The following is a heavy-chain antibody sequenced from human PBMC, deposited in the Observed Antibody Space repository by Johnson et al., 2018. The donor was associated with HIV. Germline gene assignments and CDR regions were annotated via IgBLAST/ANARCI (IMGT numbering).Heavy chain of an antibody. CDR3: AKGIRNTPINDAFDI. V-gene: IGHV3-66*01. J-gene: IGHJ3*02. Sequence: VQLVESGGGLVQPGRSLRLSCTASGFTVSSNYMSWVRQAPGKGLAWVSLIYSGGSTYYAASVKGRVTISRDNSENMVYLQMNRLRGDETAVYYCAKGIRNTPINDAFDIWGQGTLVTVSS. CDR1: GFTVSSNY. CDR2: IYSGGST. D-gene: IGHD2-15*01.